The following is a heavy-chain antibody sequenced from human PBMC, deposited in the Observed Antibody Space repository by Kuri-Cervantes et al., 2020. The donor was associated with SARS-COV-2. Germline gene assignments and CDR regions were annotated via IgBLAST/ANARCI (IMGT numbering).Heavy chain of an antibody. CDR1: GFTFSSYS. V-gene: IGHV3-48*01. J-gene: IGHJ6*02. Sequence: GESLKISCAASGFTFSSYSMNWVRQAPGKGLEWVSYISSSSSTIYYADSVKGRFTISRDNAKNSLYLQMNSLRAEDTAVYYCARDTGGTMIYYYYYYGMDVWGQGTTVTVSS. CDR2: ISSSSSTI. D-gene: IGHD2-8*02. CDR3: ARDTGGTMIYYYYYYGMDV.